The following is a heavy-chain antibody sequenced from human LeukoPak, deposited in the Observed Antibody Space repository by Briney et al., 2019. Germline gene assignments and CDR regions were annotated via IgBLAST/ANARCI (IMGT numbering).Heavy chain of an antibody. J-gene: IGHJ3*02. D-gene: IGHD3-10*01. CDR2: IYYSGST. Sequence: SETLSLTCTVSGGSISSYYWSWIRQPPGKGLEWIGYIYYSGSTNYNPSLKSRVTISVDTSKNLFSLKLSSVTAADTAVYYCARAYYYGSGSYAFDIWGQGTMVTVSS. CDR1: GGSISSYY. CDR3: ARAYYYGSGSYAFDI. V-gene: IGHV4-59*01.